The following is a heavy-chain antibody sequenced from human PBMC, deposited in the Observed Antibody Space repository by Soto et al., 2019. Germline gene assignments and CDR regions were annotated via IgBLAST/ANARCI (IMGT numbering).Heavy chain of an antibody. CDR3: ARGGDYINHYGMDG. CDR2: IGTAGDT. D-gene: IGHD3-10*01. Sequence: PVGSLRLSCASSVFTFSSYDMHCVRQSTGKCLEWVSAIGTAGDTYYPGSVKGRFTISRENAKNSLYLQMNSLRAGDTAVYYCARGGDYINHYGMDGWGQGTTGSVSS. CDR1: VFTFSSYD. V-gene: IGHV3-13*01. J-gene: IGHJ6*01.